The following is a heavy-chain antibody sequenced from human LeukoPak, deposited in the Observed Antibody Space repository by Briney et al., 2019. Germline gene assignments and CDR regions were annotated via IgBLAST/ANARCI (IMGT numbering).Heavy chain of an antibody. D-gene: IGHD6-19*01. CDR3: ARLTSSGWQDY. Sequence: PPETLSLTCTVSGGSISSSSYYWGWIRQPPGKGLEWIGSIYYSGSTYYNPSLKSRVTISVDTSKNQFSLKLSSVTAADTAVYYCARLTSSGWQDYWGQGTLVTISS. CDR2: IYYSGST. CDR1: GGSISSSSYY. V-gene: IGHV4-39*01. J-gene: IGHJ4*02.